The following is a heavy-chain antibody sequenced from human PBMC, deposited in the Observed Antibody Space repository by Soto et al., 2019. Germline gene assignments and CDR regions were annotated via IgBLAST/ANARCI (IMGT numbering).Heavy chain of an antibody. J-gene: IGHJ4*02. D-gene: IGHD3-9*01. Sequence: GESLKISCKGSGYSFTSYWIGWVRQMPGKGLEWMWIIYPCGSDTRYSPSFQGQVTISADKSISTAYLQWSSLKASDTAMYYCARLSSDYDIFTLTPAYWGQGTLVTVSS. CDR2: IYPCGSDT. V-gene: IGHV5-51*01. CDR3: ARLSSDYDIFTLTPAY. CDR1: GYSFTSYW.